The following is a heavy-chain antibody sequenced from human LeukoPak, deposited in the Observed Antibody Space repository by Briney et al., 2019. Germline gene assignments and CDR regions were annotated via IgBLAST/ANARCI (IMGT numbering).Heavy chain of an antibody. V-gene: IGHV1-69*05. Sequence: EASVTVSFKCSGGTFSSYAISWVRQAPGQGLEWVGRIIPIFSTANYAKKFQGRVTITTDESTSTAYMKLSSLSSEATAVYYCASHWKQWLAYFDYWGQGTLVTVSS. D-gene: IGHD6-19*01. CDR2: IIPIFSTA. J-gene: IGHJ4*02. CDR1: GGTFSSYA. CDR3: ASHWKQWLAYFDY.